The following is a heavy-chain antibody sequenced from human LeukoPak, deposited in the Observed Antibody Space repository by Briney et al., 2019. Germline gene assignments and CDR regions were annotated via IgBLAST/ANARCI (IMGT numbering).Heavy chain of an antibody. CDR2: IIPIFGTA. Sequence: ASVKVCCKASGGTFSIYAISWVRQAPGQGLEWMGGIIPIFGTANYAQKFQGRVTITADESTSTAYMELSSLRSEDTAVYYCSRVRDYYDILTGYHNHYGMDVWGKGTTVTVSS. D-gene: IGHD3-9*01. CDR1: GGTFSIYA. J-gene: IGHJ6*04. V-gene: IGHV1-69*01. CDR3: SRVRDYYDILTGYHNHYGMDV.